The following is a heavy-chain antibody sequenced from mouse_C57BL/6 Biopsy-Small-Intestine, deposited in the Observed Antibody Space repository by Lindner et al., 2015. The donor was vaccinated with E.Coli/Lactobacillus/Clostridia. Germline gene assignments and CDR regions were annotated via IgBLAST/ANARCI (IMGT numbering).Heavy chain of an antibody. V-gene: IGHV1-15*01. CDR3: TRGDYSNYFDY. Sequence: VQLQESGAELVRPGASVTLSCKASGYTFTDYEMHWVKQTPVHGLEWIGASEPETGGTAYNQKFKDKAILTADKSSSTAYMELRSLTSEDSAVYYCTRGDYSNYFDYWGQGTTLTVSS. D-gene: IGHD2-5*01. CDR1: GYTFTDYE. CDR2: SEPETGGT. J-gene: IGHJ2*01.